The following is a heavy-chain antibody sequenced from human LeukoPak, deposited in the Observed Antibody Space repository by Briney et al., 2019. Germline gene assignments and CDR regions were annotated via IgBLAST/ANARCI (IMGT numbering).Heavy chain of an antibody. D-gene: IGHD6-13*01. CDR1: GFTFSSYE. CDR3: ASSAAGIYGY. CDR2: ISSSGSTI. J-gene: IGHJ4*02. V-gene: IGHV3-48*03. Sequence: GGSLRLSCAASGFTFSSYEMNWVRQAPGKRLEWVSYISSSGSTIYYADSVKGRFTISRDSAKNSLYLQMNSLRAEDTAVYYCASSAAGIYGYWGQGTLVTVSS.